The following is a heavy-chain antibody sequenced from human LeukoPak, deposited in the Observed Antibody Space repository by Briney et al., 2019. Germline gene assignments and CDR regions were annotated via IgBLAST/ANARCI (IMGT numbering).Heavy chain of an antibody. CDR2: ISGDGGST. V-gene: IGHV3-43*02. CDR3: AKGPGSGSYYKRLIFDY. J-gene: IGHJ4*02. CDR1: GFTFDDYA. Sequence: PGGSLRLSCAASGFTFDDYAMHWVRQAPGKGLEWVSLISGDGGSTYYADSVKGRFTISRDNSKNSLYLQMNSLRTEDTALYYCAKGPGSGSYYKRLIFDYWGQGTLVTVSS. D-gene: IGHD3-10*01.